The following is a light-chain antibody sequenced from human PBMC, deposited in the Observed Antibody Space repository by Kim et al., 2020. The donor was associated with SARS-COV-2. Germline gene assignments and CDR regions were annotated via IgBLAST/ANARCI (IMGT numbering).Light chain of an antibody. CDR3: QSFDSSLSALL. CDR2: RNN. CDR1: SSNIGSSFA. V-gene: IGLV1-40*01. J-gene: IGLJ2*01. Sequence: QRITISCTGSSSNIGSSFAVHWYQQLPGTAPKLLLYRNNNRPSGVPDRFSASRSGTSASLAITGLQPEDETDYYCQSFDSSLSALLFGGGTKVTVL.